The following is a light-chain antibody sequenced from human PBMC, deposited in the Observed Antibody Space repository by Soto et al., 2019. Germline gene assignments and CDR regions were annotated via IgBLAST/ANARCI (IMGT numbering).Light chain of an antibody. J-gene: IGKJ1*01. CDR1: QSVDSTY. Sequence: ELVLTQSPGTLSLSPGERATLSFRASQSVDSTYLAWYQQRPAQAPRLLIHGASTRATGIPDRFSGSGSQTDFTLTINSLEPDDFAVYYCQQYGSSPSTFGQGTKVDIK. CDR3: QQYGSSPST. CDR2: GAS. V-gene: IGKV3-20*01.